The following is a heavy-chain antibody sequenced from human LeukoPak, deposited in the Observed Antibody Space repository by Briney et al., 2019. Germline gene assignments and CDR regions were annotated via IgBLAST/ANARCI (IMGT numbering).Heavy chain of an antibody. Sequence: SETLSLTCTVSGGSISSYYWSWIRQPAGKGLEWIGRIYTSGSTNYNPSLKSRVTMSVDTSKNQFSLKLRSVTAADTAVYYCARGLTYYDFWSGYYPDAFDIWGQGTMVTVSS. CDR2: IYTSGST. CDR3: ARGLTYYDFWSGYYPDAFDI. D-gene: IGHD3-3*01. J-gene: IGHJ3*02. V-gene: IGHV4-4*07. CDR1: GGSISSYY.